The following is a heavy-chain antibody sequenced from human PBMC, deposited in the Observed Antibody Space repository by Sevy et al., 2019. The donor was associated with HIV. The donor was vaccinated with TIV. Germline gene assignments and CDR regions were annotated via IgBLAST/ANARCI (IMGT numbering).Heavy chain of an antibody. CDR1: GYTFTSYD. V-gene: IGHV1-8*01. CDR2: MNPNSGKT. D-gene: IGHD2-15*01. Sequence: ASVKVSCRSSGYTFTSYDINWVRQPSGQGLEWMGWMNPNSGKTGFAQRFQGRLSMTRDTSINTAYMELSSLSSEDTAVYYCARGYCSGDACYGEGMDVWGQGTTVTVSS. J-gene: IGHJ6*02. CDR3: ARGYCSGDACYGEGMDV.